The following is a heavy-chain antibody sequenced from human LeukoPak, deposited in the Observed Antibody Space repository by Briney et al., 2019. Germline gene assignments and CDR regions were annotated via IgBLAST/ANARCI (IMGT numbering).Heavy chain of an antibody. CDR2: INPSGGST. Sequence: GASVKVSCEASGYTFTSYYMHWVRQAPGQGLEWMGIINPSGGSTSYAQKFQGRVTMTRDTSTSTVYMELSSLRSEDTAVYYCARVGVPIVVVTAAHNWFDPGGQGTLVTVSS. CDR1: GYTFTSYY. D-gene: IGHD2-21*02. V-gene: IGHV1-46*01. J-gene: IGHJ5*02. CDR3: ARVGVPIVVVTAAHNWFDP.